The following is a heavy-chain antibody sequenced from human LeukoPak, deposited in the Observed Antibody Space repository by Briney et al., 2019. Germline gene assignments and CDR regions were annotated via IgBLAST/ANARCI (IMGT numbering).Heavy chain of an antibody. V-gene: IGHV1-18*01. J-gene: IGHJ5*02. CDR3: ARDVGATRFDP. Sequence: ASVKVSCKASGNTFSNYGFSWVRQAPGQGLEWMGWINANSGNTDYAQNFQGRVTLTTDTSTNVAYMELRSLTSDDTAVYYCARDVGATRFDPWGQGTLVTVSS. CDR2: INANSGNT. D-gene: IGHD5-12*01. CDR1: GNTFSNYG.